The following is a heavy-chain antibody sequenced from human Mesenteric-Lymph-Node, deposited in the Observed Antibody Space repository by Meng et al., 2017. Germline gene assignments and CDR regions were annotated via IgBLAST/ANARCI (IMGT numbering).Heavy chain of an antibody. V-gene: IGHV3-11*01. CDR1: GFTFSDTD. CDR3: AKDSVVVARFDP. CDR2: ISSSGSTI. Sequence: EHLWESVGGLVKLGDSLSLSGSASGFTFSDTDMRWIRQAPGKGLEWVSYISSSGSTIYYADSVKGRFTISRDNSKNTLYLQMNSLRAEDTAVYYCAKDSVVVARFDPWGQGTLVTVSS. D-gene: IGHD3-22*01. J-gene: IGHJ5*02.